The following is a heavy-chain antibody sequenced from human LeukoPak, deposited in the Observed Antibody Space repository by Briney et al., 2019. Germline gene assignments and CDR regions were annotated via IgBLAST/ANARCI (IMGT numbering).Heavy chain of an antibody. CDR3: ARRNYGYNDHYFDY. D-gene: IGHD1-1*01. CDR2: IYYSGST. CDR1: GGSISSYF. Sequence: SENLSLTYTVSGGSISSYFWSWIRQPPGQGLEWIGYIYYSGSTNYNPSLKSRVTTSVDTSRNQFSLKLSSVTAADTAVYYCARRNYGYNDHYFDYWGQGTLVTVSS. V-gene: IGHV4-59*08. J-gene: IGHJ4*02.